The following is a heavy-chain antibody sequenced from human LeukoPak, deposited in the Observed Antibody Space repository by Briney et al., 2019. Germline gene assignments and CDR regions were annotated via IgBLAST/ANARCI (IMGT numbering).Heavy chain of an antibody. J-gene: IGHJ4*02. CDR3: ARSARDSSGYYYFDY. CDR2: IYTSGST. Sequence: SETLSLTCTVSGGSISSYYWSWIRQPAGKGLEWIGRIYTSGSTNYNPSLKSRVTMSVDTSKNQFSLKLSSVPAADTAVYYCARSARDSSGYYYFDYWGQGTLVTVSS. D-gene: IGHD3-22*01. CDR1: GGSISSYY. V-gene: IGHV4-4*07.